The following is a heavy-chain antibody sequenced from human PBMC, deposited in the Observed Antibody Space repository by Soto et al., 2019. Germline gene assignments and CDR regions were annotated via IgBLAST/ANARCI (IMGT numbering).Heavy chain of an antibody. V-gene: IGHV1-69*06. Sequence: ASVKVSCKASGGTFSSYAISWVRQAPGQGLEWMGGIIPIFGTANYAQKFQGRVTITEDKSTSTAYMELSSLRSEDTAVYYCARWKSVVPAAIVWGTPLSIYGMDVWGQGTTVTVSS. CDR1: GGTFSSYA. CDR2: IIPIFGTA. D-gene: IGHD2-2*02. CDR3: ARWKSVVPAAIVWGTPLSIYGMDV. J-gene: IGHJ6*02.